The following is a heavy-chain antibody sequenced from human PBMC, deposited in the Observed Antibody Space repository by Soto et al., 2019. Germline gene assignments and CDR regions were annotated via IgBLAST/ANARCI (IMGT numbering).Heavy chain of an antibody. D-gene: IGHD3-10*01. CDR2: IYYSGST. V-gene: IGHV4-59*01. Sequence: QVQLQESGPGLVKPSKTLSLTCTVSGGSISSYYWSWIRQPPGKGLEWIGYIYYSGSTNYNPSLKSRVTISVDTSKNQFSLKLSSVTAADTAVYYCATNYGSGSYYTPFDYWGQGTLVTVSS. CDR3: ATNYGSGSYYTPFDY. J-gene: IGHJ4*02. CDR1: GGSISSYY.